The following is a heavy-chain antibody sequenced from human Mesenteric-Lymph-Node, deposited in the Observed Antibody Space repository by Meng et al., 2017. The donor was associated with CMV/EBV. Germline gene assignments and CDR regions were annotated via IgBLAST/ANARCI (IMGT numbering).Heavy chain of an antibody. V-gene: IGHV3-23*01. CDR2: ISGSGGKI. D-gene: IGHD2-2*01. CDR1: GFTFSNYA. CDR3: AKGFCSTTSCYEGGKYYYALDV. J-gene: IGHJ6*02. Sequence: GESLKISCAASGFTFSNYAMTWVRQAPGKGLEWVSVISGSGGKIYSADSVKGRFTISRDNSKNTLFLQMNSLRDDDTAVYYCAKGFCSTTSCYEGGKYYYALDVWGQGTTVTVSS.